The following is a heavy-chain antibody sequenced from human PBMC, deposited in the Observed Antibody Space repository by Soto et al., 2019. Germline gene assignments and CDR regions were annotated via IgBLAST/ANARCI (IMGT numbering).Heavy chain of an antibody. CDR2: IYHSGST. Sequence: SETLSLTCAVSGYSISSGYYWGWIRQPPGKGLEWIGSIYHSGSTYYNPSLKSRVTISVDTSKNQFSLKLSSVTAADTAVYYCARGIVVVVAATLSNGFDPWGQGTLVTVSS. V-gene: IGHV4-38-2*01. J-gene: IGHJ5*02. D-gene: IGHD2-15*01. CDR1: GYSISSGYY. CDR3: ARGIVVVVAATLSNGFDP.